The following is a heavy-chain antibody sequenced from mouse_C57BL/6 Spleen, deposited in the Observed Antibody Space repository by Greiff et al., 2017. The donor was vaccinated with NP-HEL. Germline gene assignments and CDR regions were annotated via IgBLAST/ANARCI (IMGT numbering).Heavy chain of an antibody. V-gene: IGHV1-63*01. D-gene: IGHD2-10*01. Sequence: QVQLQQSGAELVRPGTSVKMSCKASGYTFTNYWIGWAKQRPGHGLEWIGDIYPGGGYTNYNEKFKGKATLTADKSSSTAYMQFSSLTSEDSAIYYCATYYGNSWFAYWGQGTLVTVSA. J-gene: IGHJ3*01. CDR1: GYTFTNYW. CDR2: IYPGGGYT. CDR3: ATYYGNSWFAY.